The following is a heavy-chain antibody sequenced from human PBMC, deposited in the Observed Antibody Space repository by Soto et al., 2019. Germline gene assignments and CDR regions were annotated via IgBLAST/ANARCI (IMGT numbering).Heavy chain of an antibody. CDR1: GGCFSGYY. D-gene: IGHD3-9*01. V-gene: IGHV4-34*01. CDR3: ARGRVRYFDWLPSFDP. CDR2: INHSGST. J-gene: IGHJ5*02. Sequence: SETLSLTCAVYGGCFSGYYWSWIRQPPGKGLEWIGEINHSGSTNYNPSLKSRVTISVDTSKNQFSLKLSSVTAADTAVYYCARGRVRYFDWLPSFDPWGQGTLVTVSS.